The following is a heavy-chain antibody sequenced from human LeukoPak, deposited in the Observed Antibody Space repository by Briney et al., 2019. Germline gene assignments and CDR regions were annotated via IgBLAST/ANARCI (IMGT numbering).Heavy chain of an antibody. V-gene: IGHV4-38-2*02. J-gene: IGHJ5*02. CDR2: IYHSGST. D-gene: IGHD3-3*01. Sequence: SETLSLTCTVSGYSISSGYYWGWIRQPPGQGLEWIGSIYHSGSTYYNPSLKSRVTISVDTSKNQFSLKLSSVTAADTAVYYCARGLLTIFGVVESWSDPWGQGTLVTVSS. CDR1: GYSISSGYY. CDR3: ARGLLTIFGVVESWSDP.